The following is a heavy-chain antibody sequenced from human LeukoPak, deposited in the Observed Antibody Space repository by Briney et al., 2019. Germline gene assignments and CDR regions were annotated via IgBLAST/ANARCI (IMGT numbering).Heavy chain of an antibody. Sequence: QTLSHTSAHSGDTLSSNSVSCGWIRQSPSRGLEWLGRTYNRSGWYNDYALSVESRITINPDTSKNYISLKLISVTAEDTAVYYCSGEHGWGPAGYWGIRVLVTASS. CDR2: TYNRSGWYN. V-gene: IGHV6-1*01. D-gene: IGHD7-27*01. CDR3: SGEHGWGPAGY. J-gene: IGHJ4*03. CDR1: GDTLSSNSVS.